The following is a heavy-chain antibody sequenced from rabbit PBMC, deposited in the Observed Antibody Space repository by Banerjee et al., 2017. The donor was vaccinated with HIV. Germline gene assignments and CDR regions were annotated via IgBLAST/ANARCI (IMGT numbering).Heavy chain of an antibody. Sequence: EQLEESGGDLVKPEGSLTLTCKASGFTLSSIYYMCWVRQAPGKGLEWIGCIVAGSSDSTYYASWAKGRFTISKTSSTTATLQMTSLTAADTATYFCARTYGTISVYFNLWGQGTLVTVS. CDR2: IVAGSSDST. J-gene: IGHJ4*01. D-gene: IGHD1-1*01. V-gene: IGHV1S45*01. CDR3: ARTYGTISVYFNL. CDR1: GFTLSSIYY.